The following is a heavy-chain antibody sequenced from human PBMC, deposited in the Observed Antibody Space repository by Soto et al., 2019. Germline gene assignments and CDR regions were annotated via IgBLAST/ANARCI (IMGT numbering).Heavy chain of an antibody. CDR3: AARRGSSGWYYFDY. J-gene: IGHJ4*02. V-gene: IGHV3-23*01. D-gene: IGHD6-19*01. CDR2: ISGSGGST. Sequence: PGGSLRLSCAASGFTFSSRAMGWVRQAPGKGLEWVSAISGSGGSTYYADSVKGRFTISRDNSKNTLYLQMNSLRAEDTAVYYCAARRGSSGWYYFDYWGQGTLVTVSS. CDR1: GFTFSSRA.